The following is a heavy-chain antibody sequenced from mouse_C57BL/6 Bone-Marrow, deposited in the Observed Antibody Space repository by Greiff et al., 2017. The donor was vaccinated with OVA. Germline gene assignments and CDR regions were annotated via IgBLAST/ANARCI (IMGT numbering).Heavy chain of an antibody. D-gene: IGHD2-1*01. Sequence: VVESGPELVKPGASVKISCKASGYTFTDYYINWVKQRPGQGLEWIGWIYPGSGNTKYNEKFKGKATLTVDTSSSTAYMQLSRLTSEDSAVYFCAREGILYGNYHYFDYWGQGTTLTVSS. CDR1: GYTFTDYY. CDR2: IYPGSGNT. V-gene: IGHV1-84*01. CDR3: AREGILYGNYHYFDY. J-gene: IGHJ2*01.